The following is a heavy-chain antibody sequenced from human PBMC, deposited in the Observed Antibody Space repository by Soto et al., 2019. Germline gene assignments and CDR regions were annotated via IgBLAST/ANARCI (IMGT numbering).Heavy chain of an antibody. Sequence: QLQLQESGSGLVKPSQTLSLTCDVSGGSISSGGHSWRRIRQPPGKGLEWIGYISHSGSTYYNPSLKSRVTISVDRSKNQFSLKLSSVTAADTAVYYCARGGLLPDYWGQGTLVTVSS. CDR1: GGSISSGGHS. V-gene: IGHV4-30-2*01. CDR2: ISHSGST. CDR3: ARGGLLPDY. D-gene: IGHD6-19*01. J-gene: IGHJ4*02.